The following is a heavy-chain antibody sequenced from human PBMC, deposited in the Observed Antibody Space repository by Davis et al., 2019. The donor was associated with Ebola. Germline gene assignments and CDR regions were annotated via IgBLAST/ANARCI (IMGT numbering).Heavy chain of an antibody. D-gene: IGHD3-16*01. V-gene: IGHV3-53*05. CDR2: IYSGGST. CDR3: AKDQGG. Sequence: GESLKISCAASGFTVSSNYMSWVRQAPGKGLEWVSVIYSGGSTYYADSVKGRFTISRDNSKNTLYLQMNSLRTEDTALYYCAKDQGGWGQGTLVTVSS. CDR1: GFTVSSNY. J-gene: IGHJ4*02.